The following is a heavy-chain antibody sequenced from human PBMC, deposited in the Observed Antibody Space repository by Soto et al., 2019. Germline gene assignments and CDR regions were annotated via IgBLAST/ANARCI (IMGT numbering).Heavy chain of an antibody. V-gene: IGHV4-39*01. J-gene: IGHJ5*02. CDR3: SRRAPEGFDP. Sequence: SETLSLTCAVSGGSIGTSAYYWGWIRQAPGKGLEWIGSINHSGNTYLSPSLKDRVTMSVDTSKNSFSLKLRSATAADTGLYYCSRRAPEGFDPWGQGALVTVSS. CDR1: GGSIGTSAYY. CDR2: INHSGNT.